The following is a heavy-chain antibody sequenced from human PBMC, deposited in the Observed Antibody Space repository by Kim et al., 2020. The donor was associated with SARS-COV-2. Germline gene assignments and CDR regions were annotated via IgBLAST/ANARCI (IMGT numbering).Heavy chain of an antibody. CDR2: IIPIFGTA. D-gene: IGHD2-2*02. V-gene: IGHV1-69*13. CDR1: GGTFSSYA. J-gene: IGHJ5*02. CDR3: ARVGSIVVVPAAIRGGWFDP. Sequence: SVKVSCKASGGTFSSYAISWVRQAPGQGLEWMGGIIPIFGTANYAQKFQGRVTITADESTSTAYMELSSLRSEDTAVYYCARVGSIVVVPAAIRGGWFDPWGQGTLVTVSS.